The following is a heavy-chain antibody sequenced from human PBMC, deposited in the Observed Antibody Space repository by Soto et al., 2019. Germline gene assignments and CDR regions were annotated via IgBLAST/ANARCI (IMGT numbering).Heavy chain of an antibody. D-gene: IGHD3-3*01. CDR2: ISSSSSYT. CDR1: GFTFSDYY. J-gene: IGHJ4*02. V-gene: IGHV3-11*06. CDR3: ARTLKIFGVGGYYFDY. Sequence: GGSLRLSCAASGFTFSDYYMSWIRQAPGKGLEWVSYISSSSSYTNYADSVKGRFTISRDNAKNSLYLQMNSLRAEDTAVYYCARTLKIFGVGGYYFDYWGQGTLVPVSS.